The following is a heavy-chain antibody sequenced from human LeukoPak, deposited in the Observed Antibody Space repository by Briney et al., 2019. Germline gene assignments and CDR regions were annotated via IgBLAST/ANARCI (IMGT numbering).Heavy chain of an antibody. J-gene: IGHJ4*02. CDR3: TRDSIYYYDSSGYYYDLDY. CDR2: IRSKAYSGTT. CDR1: GFTFGDYA. D-gene: IGHD3-22*01. Sequence: GGSLRLSCTASGFTFGDYAMSWVRQAPGKGLEWVGFIRSKAYSGTTEYAASVKGRFTISRDESKSIAYLQMNSLKTEDTAVYYCTRDSIYYYDSSGYYYDLDYWGQGTLVTVSS. V-gene: IGHV3-49*04.